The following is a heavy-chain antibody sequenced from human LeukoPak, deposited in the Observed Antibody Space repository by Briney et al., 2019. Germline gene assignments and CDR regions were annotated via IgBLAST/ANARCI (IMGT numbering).Heavy chain of an antibody. Sequence: GGSLRLSCVASGFSFSNHGMHWVRQVPGKGLEWVSVIASDGGAKFYADSVKGRFTLSRDNSKNMFFLQMNFLTVEDTAIYYCAREATWGQWYFDHWGQGTPVTVSS. CDR3: AREATWGQWYFDH. J-gene: IGHJ4*02. CDR2: IASDGGAK. D-gene: IGHD6-19*01. V-gene: IGHV3-30*03. CDR1: GFSFSNHG.